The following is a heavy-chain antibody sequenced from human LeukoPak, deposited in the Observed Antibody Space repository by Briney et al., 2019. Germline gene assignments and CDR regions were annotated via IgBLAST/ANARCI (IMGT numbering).Heavy chain of an antibody. V-gene: IGHV3-30*04. Sequence: GRSLRLSCAASGFTFSSYAMRWVRQAPGKGLEWVAVISYDGSNKYYADSVKGRFTISRDNSKNTLYLQMNSLRAEDTAVYYCAREDYVWGSYRYYFDYWGQGTLVTVSS. CDR1: GFTFSSYA. CDR3: AREDYVWGSYRYYFDY. CDR2: ISYDGSNK. D-gene: IGHD3-16*02. J-gene: IGHJ4*02.